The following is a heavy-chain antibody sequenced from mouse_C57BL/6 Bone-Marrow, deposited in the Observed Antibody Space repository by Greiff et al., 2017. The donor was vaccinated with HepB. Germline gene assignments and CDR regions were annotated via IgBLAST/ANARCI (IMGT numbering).Heavy chain of an antibody. CDR3: AREGYSNYGAWFAY. D-gene: IGHD2-5*01. CDR1: GFTFSDYG. V-gene: IGHV5-15*01. CDR2: ISNLAYSI. J-gene: IGHJ3*01. Sequence: DVQLVESGGGLVQPGGSLKLSCAASGFTFSDYGMAWVRQAPRKGPEWVAFISNLAYSIYYADTVTGRFTISRENAKNTLYLEMSSLRSEDTAMYYCAREGYSNYGAWFAYWGQGTLVTVSA.